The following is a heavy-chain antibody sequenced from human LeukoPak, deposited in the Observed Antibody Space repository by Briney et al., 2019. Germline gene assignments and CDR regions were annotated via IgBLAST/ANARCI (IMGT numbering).Heavy chain of an antibody. CDR1: GGTFSSYA. J-gene: IGHJ3*02. CDR2: IIPIFGTA. Sequence: ASVKVSCKAPGGTFSSYAISWVRQAPGQGLEWMGGIIPIFGTANYAQKFQGRVTITADESTSTAYMELSSLRSEDTAVYYCARLVGATGEGDAFDIWGQGTMVTVSS. V-gene: IGHV1-69*13. CDR3: ARLVGATGEGDAFDI. D-gene: IGHD1-26*01.